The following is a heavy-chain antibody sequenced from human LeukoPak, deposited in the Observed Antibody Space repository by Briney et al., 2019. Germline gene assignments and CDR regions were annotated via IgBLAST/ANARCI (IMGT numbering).Heavy chain of an antibody. Sequence: PGGSLRLSCVASGFPFSSYWMTWVRQAPGKGLEWVANIKQDGSEKYYVDSVKGRFTISRDNAKNSLYLQMYSLRAEDTAVYYCARDLWGVYFDYWGQGTLVTVSS. CDR1: GFPFSSYW. V-gene: IGHV3-7*01. D-gene: IGHD7-27*01. J-gene: IGHJ4*02. CDR2: IKQDGSEK. CDR3: ARDLWGVYFDY.